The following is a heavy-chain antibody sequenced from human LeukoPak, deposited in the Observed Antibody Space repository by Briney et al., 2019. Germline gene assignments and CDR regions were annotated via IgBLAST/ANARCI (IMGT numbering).Heavy chain of an antibody. Sequence: ASVKVSCKASGYTFTSYDINWVRQATGQGLEWLGWMNPNNANTDYAQKFQGRVTLTRNTSISTAYIELSSLRSEDTAVYFCTRGGPVAGTHKYFQHWGQGTLVTVSS. CDR2: MNPNNANT. J-gene: IGHJ1*01. V-gene: IGHV1-8*01. CDR1: GYTFTSYD. CDR3: TRGGPVAGTHKYFQH. D-gene: IGHD6-19*01.